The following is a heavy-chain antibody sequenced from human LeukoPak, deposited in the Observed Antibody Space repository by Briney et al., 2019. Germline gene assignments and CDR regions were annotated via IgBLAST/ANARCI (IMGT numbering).Heavy chain of an antibody. V-gene: IGHV1-2*02. CDR2: ITPSGGA. CDR3: ARDRYGDGFAHFDY. D-gene: IGHD5-24*01. CDR1: GYTFTSYA. J-gene: IGHJ4*02. Sequence: ASVTVSSTASGYTFTSYAMHWVRQAPGQGLEWMGWITPSGGANYPQKFQGRVAITRDTSITTAYMDLSRLTSDDTAVYYCARDRYGDGFAHFDYWGQGALVTVSS.